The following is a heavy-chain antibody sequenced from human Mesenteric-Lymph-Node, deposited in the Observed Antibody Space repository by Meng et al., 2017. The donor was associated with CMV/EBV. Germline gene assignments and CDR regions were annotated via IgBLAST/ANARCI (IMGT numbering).Heavy chain of an antibody. Sequence: VQLRQCGPGLVKPSATLSPAFIGCCVSVTSGAYRWSWIRQSPGKGLEWIEYIYGTGIIIYNPSLKSRVTILLETSKNQFSLKQNTVTAADTAVYYCAKSRSSTPGIVDDWGQGTLVTVSS. D-gene: IGHD2/OR15-2a*01. CDR2: IYGTGII. J-gene: IGHJ4*02. V-gene: IGHV4-61*08. CDR1: CVSVTSGAYR. CDR3: AKSRSSTPGIVDD.